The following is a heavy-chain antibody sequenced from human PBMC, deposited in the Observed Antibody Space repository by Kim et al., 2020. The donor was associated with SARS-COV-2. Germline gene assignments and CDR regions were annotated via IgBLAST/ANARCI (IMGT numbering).Heavy chain of an antibody. D-gene: IGHD4-17*01. CDR2: IYSGGST. Sequence: GGSLRLSCAASGFTVSSNYMSWVRQAPGKGLEWVSVIYSGGSTYYADSVKGRFTISRDNSKNTLYLQMNSLRAEDTAVYYCARQRDDYGAHEGWFDPWGQGTLVTVSS. J-gene: IGHJ5*02. CDR1: GFTVSSNY. CDR3: ARQRDDYGAHEGWFDP. V-gene: IGHV3-66*04.